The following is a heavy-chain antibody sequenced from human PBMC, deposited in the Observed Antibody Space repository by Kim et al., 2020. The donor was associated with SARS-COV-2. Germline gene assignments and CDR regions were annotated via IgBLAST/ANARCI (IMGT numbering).Heavy chain of an antibody. Sequence: ADTVKGQFTISRDNSKNTLYLQMNSLRAADTAVYYCAKDRGRLVPRGADYWGQGTLVTVSS. D-gene: IGHD6-19*01. J-gene: IGHJ4*02. V-gene: IGHV3-23*01. CDR3: AKDRGRLVPRGADY.